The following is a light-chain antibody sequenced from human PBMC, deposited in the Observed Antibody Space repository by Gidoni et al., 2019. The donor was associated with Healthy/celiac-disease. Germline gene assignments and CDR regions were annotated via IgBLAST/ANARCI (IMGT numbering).Light chain of an antibody. CDR2: DVS. CDR3: CSYAGSYPVV. CDR1: SSDVGGYNY. Sequence: QSALTQPRSVSGSPGQSVTNSCTGTSSDVGGYNYVSWYQQHPGKAPKLLLYDVSNRPSGVPALFSGSKSGNTASLTISGLQADDEADYYCCSYAGSYPVVFGGGTKLTVL. V-gene: IGLV2-11*01. J-gene: IGLJ2*01.